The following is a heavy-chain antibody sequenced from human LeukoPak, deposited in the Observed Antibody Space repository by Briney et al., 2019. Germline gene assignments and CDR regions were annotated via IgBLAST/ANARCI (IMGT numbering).Heavy chain of an antibody. CDR1: GGSISSYY. V-gene: IGHV4-4*07. CDR3: AKDPYSSGPYNWFDP. D-gene: IGHD6-25*01. Sequence: PSETLSLTCTVSGGSISSYYWSWIRQPAGKGLEWIGRIYTSGSTNYNPSLKSRVTMSVDTSKNQFSLKLSSVTAADTAVYYCAKDPYSSGPYNWFDPWGQGTLVTVSS. J-gene: IGHJ5*02. CDR2: IYTSGST.